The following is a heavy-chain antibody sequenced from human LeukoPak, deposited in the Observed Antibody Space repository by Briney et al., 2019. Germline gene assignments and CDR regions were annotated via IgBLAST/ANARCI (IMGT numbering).Heavy chain of an antibody. J-gene: IGHJ4*02. V-gene: IGHV3-23*01. D-gene: IGHD3-22*01. CDR2: ISGSGGST. CDR3: AKILASYDSSGFDY. Sequence: PGASLRLSCAASGFTFSSYAMSWVRQAPGKGLEWASAISGSGGSTYYADSVKGRFTISRDNSKNTLYLQMNSLRAEDTAVYYCAKILASYDSSGFDYWGQGTLVTVSS. CDR1: GFTFSSYA.